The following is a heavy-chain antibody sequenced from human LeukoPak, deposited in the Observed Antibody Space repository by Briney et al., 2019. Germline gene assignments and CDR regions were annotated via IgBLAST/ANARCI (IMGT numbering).Heavy chain of an antibody. Sequence: ASVKVSCKASGYTFTSYDINWVRQATGQGLEWMGWMNPNSGNTGYAQKLQGRVTITRNTSISTAYMELSRWRSDDTAVYYCASDWLYGLEDYWGQGTLVTVSS. D-gene: IGHD3-10*01. CDR2: MNPNSGNT. CDR1: GYTFTSYD. V-gene: IGHV1-8*03. CDR3: ASDWLYGLEDY. J-gene: IGHJ4*02.